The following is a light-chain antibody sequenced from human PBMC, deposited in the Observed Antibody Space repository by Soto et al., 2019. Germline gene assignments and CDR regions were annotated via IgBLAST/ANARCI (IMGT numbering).Light chain of an antibody. V-gene: IGLV2-14*01. CDR1: SSDVGGYNY. CDR2: EVS. CDR3: CSSTTTSTLV. Sequence: QSALTQPASVSGSPGQSIAISCTGTSSDVGGYNYVSWYQQHPGKAPKLMLYEVSNRPSGVSSRFSGSKSGSTASLTISGLQAEDEGDYYCCSSTTTSTLVFGTGTKLIVL. J-gene: IGLJ1*01.